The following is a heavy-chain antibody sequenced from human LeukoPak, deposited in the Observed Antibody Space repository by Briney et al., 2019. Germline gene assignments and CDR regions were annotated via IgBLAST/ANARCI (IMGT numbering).Heavy chain of an antibody. J-gene: IGHJ4*02. Sequence: GGSLRLSCASSVFTFSIKYMIGVRQAPGKGLEGGSVIYSGGSTYYADSVKGRFTIYRDNSKNTLYLQMNSLRAEDTAVYYCARGCSSTSCYGFDYWGQGTLVTVSS. CDR1: VFTFSIKY. CDR3: ARGCSSTSCYGFDY. D-gene: IGHD2-2*01. V-gene: IGHV3-53*01. CDR2: IYSGGST.